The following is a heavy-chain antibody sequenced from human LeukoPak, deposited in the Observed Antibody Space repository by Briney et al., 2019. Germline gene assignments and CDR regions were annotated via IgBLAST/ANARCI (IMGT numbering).Heavy chain of an antibody. CDR2: IIPILGIA. D-gene: IGHD3-10*01. V-gene: IGHV1-69*04. J-gene: IGHJ3*02. CDR3: ARGDYGSGNVGAFDI. Sequence: SVKVSCKASGGTFSSYAISWVRQAPGQGLEWMGRIIPILGIANYAQKFQGRVTITADKSTSTAYMELSSLRSEDTAVYYCARGDYGSGNVGAFDIWGQGTMVTVSS. CDR1: GGTFSSYA.